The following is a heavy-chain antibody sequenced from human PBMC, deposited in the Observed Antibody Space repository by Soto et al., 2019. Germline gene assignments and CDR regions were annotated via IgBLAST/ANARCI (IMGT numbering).Heavy chain of an antibody. Sequence: GASVKVSCKASGGTFSSYAISWVRQAPGQGLEWMGGIIPIFGTANYAQKFQGRVTITADESTSTAYVELSSLRSEDTAVYYCARGLDSPDNFDYWGQGTLVTVSS. CDR2: IIPIFGTA. V-gene: IGHV1-69*13. CDR1: GGTFSSYA. D-gene: IGHD2-2*03. J-gene: IGHJ4*02. CDR3: ARGLDSPDNFDY.